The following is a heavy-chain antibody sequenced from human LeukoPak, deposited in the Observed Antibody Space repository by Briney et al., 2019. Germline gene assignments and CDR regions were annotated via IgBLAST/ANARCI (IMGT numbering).Heavy chain of an antibody. Sequence: ASVKVSCKASGGTFSSYAISWVRQAPGQGLEWMGGIIPIFGTANYAQKFQGRVTITTDESTSTAYMELSSLRSEDTAVYYCARGSTIFGVVITARYYYMDVWGKGTTVTVSS. D-gene: IGHD3-3*01. CDR1: GGTFSSYA. CDR2: IIPIFGTA. J-gene: IGHJ6*03. CDR3: ARGSTIFGVVITARYYYMDV. V-gene: IGHV1-69*05.